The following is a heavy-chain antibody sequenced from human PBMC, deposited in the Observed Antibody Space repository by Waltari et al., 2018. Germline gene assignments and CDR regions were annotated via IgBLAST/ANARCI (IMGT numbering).Heavy chain of an antibody. J-gene: IGHJ6*02. CDR1: GGSMTSEYSY. D-gene: IGHD2-2*01. CDR2: IANSGTP. Sequence: QVQLQQSGPGLVKPSQTLTLICTVSGGSMTSEYSYWSSIRQPPGKGLGWIGFIANSGTPYYNPSLKSVVDMSIDTSKTQCSRKVNSVTAADTAVYYCAKGGGGTRDGMDVWGQGTTVTVSS. CDR3: AKGGGGTRDGMDV. V-gene: IGHV4-31*01.